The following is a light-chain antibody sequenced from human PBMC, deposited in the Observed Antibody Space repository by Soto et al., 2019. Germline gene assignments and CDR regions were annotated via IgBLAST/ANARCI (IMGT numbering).Light chain of an antibody. Sequence: QSVLTQPPSASGTPGQRISISCSGSSSNIGHNPVSWYQQRPGATPKLLIASTNQRPSGVPDRFFGSKSGTSASLAISGLQSEDEADYFCAAWDDGLDGVVFGGGTKLTVL. CDR2: STN. J-gene: IGLJ2*01. CDR3: AAWDDGLDGVV. CDR1: SSNIGHNP. V-gene: IGLV1-44*01.